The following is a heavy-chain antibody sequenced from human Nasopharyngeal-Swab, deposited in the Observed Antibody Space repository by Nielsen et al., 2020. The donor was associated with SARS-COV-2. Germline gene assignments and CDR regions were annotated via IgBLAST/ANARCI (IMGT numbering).Heavy chain of an antibody. Sequence: GESLKISCAASGFTFSSYGMHWVRQAPGQGLEWVAVISYDGSNKYYADSVKGRFTISRDNSKNTLYLQMNSLRAEDTAVYYCAKAHSSSWFHYYYYGMDVWGQGTTVTVSS. CDR2: ISYDGSNK. D-gene: IGHD6-13*01. V-gene: IGHV3-30*18. CDR1: GFTFSSYG. J-gene: IGHJ6*02. CDR3: AKAHSSSWFHYYYYGMDV.